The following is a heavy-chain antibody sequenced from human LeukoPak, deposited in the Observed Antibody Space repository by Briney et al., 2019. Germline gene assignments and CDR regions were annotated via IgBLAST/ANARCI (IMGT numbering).Heavy chain of an antibody. V-gene: IGHV3-7*01. J-gene: IGHJ4*02. CDR2: MNADGSEK. CDR3: TKGGHLDY. D-gene: IGHD3-16*01. CDR1: GFSFSTFW. Sequence: PGGSLRLSCVASGFSFSTFWMAWVRQTPGKGLEWVADMNADGSEKHYLDSVKGRFTISRDNAKNSVYLQMNNLRVEDTATYYCTKGGHLDYWGQGTLVTVFS.